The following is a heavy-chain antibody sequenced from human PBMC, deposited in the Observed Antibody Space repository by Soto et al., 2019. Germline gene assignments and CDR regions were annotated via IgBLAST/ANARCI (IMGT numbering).Heavy chain of an antibody. V-gene: IGHV3-23*01. CDR1: GFTFSSYA. CDR2: ISGSGGGT. Sequence: EVQLLESGGGLVQPGGSLRLSCAASGFTFSSYAMTWVRQAPGKGLEWVSAISGSGGGTYYADSVKGRFTISRDNSKNTFYLQLNGLRAEDTAVYYCAKDAGYCSGGNCYSYHDAFDIWGQGTLVTVSS. J-gene: IGHJ3*02. D-gene: IGHD2-15*01. CDR3: AKDAGYCSGGNCYSYHDAFDI.